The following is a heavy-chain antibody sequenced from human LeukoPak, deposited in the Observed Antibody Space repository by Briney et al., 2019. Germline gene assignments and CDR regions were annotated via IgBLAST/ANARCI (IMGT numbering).Heavy chain of an antibody. CDR2: IYCAGTT. CDR1: GGSVSSGRDY. V-gene: IGHV4-61*01. J-gene: IGHJ3*02. D-gene: IGHD4-17*01. Sequence: PSETLSLTCAVSGGSVSSGRDYWTWLRQPPGRGLEWIGCIYCAGTTIYNPSLKSRVTISVDTSKNQFSLKLSSVTAADTAVYYCARDPHYGDILNDPFYIWGQGTMVTVSS. CDR3: ARDPHYGDILNDPFYI.